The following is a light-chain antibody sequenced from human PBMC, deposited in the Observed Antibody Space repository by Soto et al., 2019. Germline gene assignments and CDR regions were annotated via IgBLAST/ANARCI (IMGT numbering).Light chain of an antibody. CDR2: KAS. Sequence: IQLTQSPYSLSASVGDRLTLTCRASQSISSYLNWYQQKPGKAPKLLIYKASTLKSGVPSRFSGSRSGTEFTLTISSLQPDDFATYYCQHYNSYSEAFGQGTKVDIK. CDR3: QHYNSYSEA. CDR1: QSISSY. J-gene: IGKJ1*01. V-gene: IGKV1-5*03.